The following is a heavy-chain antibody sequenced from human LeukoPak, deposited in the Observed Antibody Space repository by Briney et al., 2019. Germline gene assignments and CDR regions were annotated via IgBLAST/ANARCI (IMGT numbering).Heavy chain of an antibody. CDR2: FSAYNGNT. D-gene: IGHD6-19*01. J-gene: IGHJ4*02. V-gene: IGHV1-18*01. CDR3: ARVGAVGSGWYANDY. Sequence: ASVKVSCKASGYTFTSYGISWVRQALGQGLEWMGWFSAYNGNTNYAQKLQGRVTMTTDTSTSTAYMELRSLRSDDTAVYYCARVGAVGSGWYANDYWGQGTLVTVSS. CDR1: GYTFTSYG.